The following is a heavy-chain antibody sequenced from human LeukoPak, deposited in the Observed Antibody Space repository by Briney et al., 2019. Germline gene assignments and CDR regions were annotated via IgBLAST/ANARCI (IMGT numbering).Heavy chain of an antibody. D-gene: IGHD7-27*01. Sequence: KAGGSLRLSCAASGFTFSSYSMNWVRQAPGKGLEWVSSISSSSSYIYYADSVKGRFTISRDNAKNSLYLQMSSLRAEDTAVYHCARDVTGDAGDYWGQGTLVTVSS. CDR2: ISSSSSYI. CDR1: GFTFSSYS. CDR3: ARDVTGDAGDY. V-gene: IGHV3-21*01. J-gene: IGHJ4*02.